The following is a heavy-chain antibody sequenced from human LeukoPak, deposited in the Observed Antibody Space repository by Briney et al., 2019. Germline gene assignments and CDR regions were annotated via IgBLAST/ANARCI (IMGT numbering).Heavy chain of an antibody. Sequence: SVKVSCKASGGTFSSYAISWVRQAPGQGLEWMGGIIPIFGTANYAQKFQGRVTLTADESTSTAYMELSSLRSEDTAVYYCARVMVRGVIISYFQHWGQGTLVTVSS. CDR1: GGTFSSYA. V-gene: IGHV1-69*13. J-gene: IGHJ1*01. CDR3: ARVMVRGVIISYFQH. D-gene: IGHD3-10*01. CDR2: IIPIFGTA.